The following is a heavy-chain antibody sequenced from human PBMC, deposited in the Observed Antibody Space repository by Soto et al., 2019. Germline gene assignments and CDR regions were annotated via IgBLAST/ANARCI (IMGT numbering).Heavy chain of an antibody. D-gene: IGHD6-6*01. Sequence: PSETLSLTCTVSGGSISSYYWSWIRQPPGKGLEWIGYIYYSGSTNYNPSLKSRVTISVDTSKNQFSLKLSSVTAADTAVYYCAKGDSSSPKTRKGNDYWGQGTLVTVSS. CDR1: GGSISSYY. V-gene: IGHV4-59*01. CDR2: IYYSGST. CDR3: AKGDSSSPKTRKGNDY. J-gene: IGHJ4*02.